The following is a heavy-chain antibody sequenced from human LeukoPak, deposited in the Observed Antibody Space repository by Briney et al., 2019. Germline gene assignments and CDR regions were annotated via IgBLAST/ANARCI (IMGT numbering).Heavy chain of an antibody. CDR3: AKPYYGSGSYYGFNYYAFDY. CDR1: GFTISFYW. CDR2: ISGSGGST. J-gene: IGHJ4*02. D-gene: IGHD3-10*01. Sequence: GGSLRLSCAASGFTISFYWMSWVRQAPGKGLEWVSIISGSGGSTNYADSVKGRFTISRDNSKNTLYLQMNSLRAEDTAVYYCAKPYYGSGSYYGFNYYAFDYWGQGTLVTVSS. V-gene: IGHV3-23*01.